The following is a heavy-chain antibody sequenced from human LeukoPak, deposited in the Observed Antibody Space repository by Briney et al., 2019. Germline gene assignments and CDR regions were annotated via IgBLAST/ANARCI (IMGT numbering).Heavy chain of an antibody. CDR3: ALPYSSSWYYFDY. Sequence: QSGRSLRLSCAASGFTFSSYAMHWVRQAPGKGLEWVAVISYDGSNKYYADSVKGRFTISRDNSKNTLYLQMNSLRAEDTAVYYCALPYSSSWYYFDYWGQGTLVTVSS. J-gene: IGHJ4*02. D-gene: IGHD6-13*01. V-gene: IGHV3-30*04. CDR1: GFTFSSYA. CDR2: ISYDGSNK.